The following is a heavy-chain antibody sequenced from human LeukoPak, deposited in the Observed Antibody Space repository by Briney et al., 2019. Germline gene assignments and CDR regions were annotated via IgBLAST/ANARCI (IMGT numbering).Heavy chain of an antibody. Sequence: ASVKVSCKASGYTFTSYYMHWVRQAPGQGLEWMGIINPSGGSTSYAQKFQGRVTMTRDTSTSTVYMELSSLRSEDTAVYYCARDSSDYYYDSSGYYLDYWGQGTLVTVSS. D-gene: IGHD3-22*01. V-gene: IGHV1-46*01. J-gene: IGHJ4*02. CDR3: ARDSSDYYYDSSGYYLDY. CDR2: INPSGGST. CDR1: GYTFTSYY.